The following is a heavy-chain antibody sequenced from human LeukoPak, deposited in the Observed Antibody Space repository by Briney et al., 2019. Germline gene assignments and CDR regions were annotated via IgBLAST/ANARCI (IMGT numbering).Heavy chain of an antibody. CDR1: GGSFSGYY. Sequence: SETLSLTCAVYGGSFSGYYWSWIRQPPGKGLEWIGEINHSGSTNYNPSLKSRVTISVDTSKNQFSLKLSSGTAADTAVYYCARGRNYYGSGSYFRRNWFDPWGQGTLVTVSS. J-gene: IGHJ5*02. CDR3: ARGRNYYGSGSYFRRNWFDP. V-gene: IGHV4-34*01. D-gene: IGHD3-10*01. CDR2: INHSGST.